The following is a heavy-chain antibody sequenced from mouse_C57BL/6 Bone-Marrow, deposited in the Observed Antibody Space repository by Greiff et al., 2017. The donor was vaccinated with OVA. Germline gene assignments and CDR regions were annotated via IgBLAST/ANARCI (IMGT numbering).Heavy chain of an antibody. CDR1: GYTFTSYT. CDR3: ARYYYGSSWAMDY. CDR2: INPSNGYT. V-gene: IGHV1-4*01. J-gene: IGHJ4*01. D-gene: IGHD1-1*01. Sequence: QVQLQQSGAELARPGASVKLSCKASGYTFTSYTMHWVKQRPGQGLEWIGYINPSNGYTKYNQKFKDKATLTADKSSSTAYMQLSSLTSEDSAVYYCARYYYGSSWAMDYWGQGTSVTVSS.